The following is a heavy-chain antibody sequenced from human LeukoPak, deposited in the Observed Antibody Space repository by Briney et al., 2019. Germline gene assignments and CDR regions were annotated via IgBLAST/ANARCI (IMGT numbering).Heavy chain of an antibody. Sequence: SQTLSLTCTVSGGSISSGSYYWSWIRQPAGKGLEWIGRIYTSGSTNYNPSLKSRVTISVDTSKNQFSLELSSVTAADTAVYYCARGGGSSWYGYYYYMDVWGKGTTVTVSS. CDR1: GGSISSGSYY. V-gene: IGHV4-61*02. CDR3: ARGGGSSWYGYYYYMDV. D-gene: IGHD6-13*01. CDR2: IYTSGST. J-gene: IGHJ6*03.